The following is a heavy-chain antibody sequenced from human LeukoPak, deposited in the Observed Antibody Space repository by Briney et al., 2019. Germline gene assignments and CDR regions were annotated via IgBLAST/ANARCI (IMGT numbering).Heavy chain of an antibody. CDR1: GFTFSSYS. J-gene: IGHJ4*02. Sequence: GGSLRLSCAASGFTFSSYSMNWVRQAPGKGLEWVSSISSSSSYIYYADSVKGRFSISRDNAKNSLYLQMNSLRAEDTAVYYCARVRYPPMVRGPNDYWGQGTLVTVSS. CDR3: ARVRYPPMVRGPNDY. CDR2: ISSSSSYI. V-gene: IGHV3-21*01. D-gene: IGHD3-10*01.